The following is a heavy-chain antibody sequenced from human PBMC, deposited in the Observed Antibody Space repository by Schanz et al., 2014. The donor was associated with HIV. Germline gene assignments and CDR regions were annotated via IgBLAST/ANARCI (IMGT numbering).Heavy chain of an antibody. D-gene: IGHD3-22*01. CDR2: ISHDGSNK. V-gene: IGHV3-30*03. J-gene: IGHJ4*02. CDR1: GFTFRSYG. CDR3: ARDPYYYDSSGYWPHFDY. Sequence: QVQLVESGGGVGQPGRSLRLSCTASGFTFRSYGMHWVRQAPGKGLEWGAVISHDGSNKYYADSVKGRFTISRDNSKNTLYLQMNSLRAEDTAVYYCARDPYYYDSSGYWPHFDYWGQGTLVTVSS.